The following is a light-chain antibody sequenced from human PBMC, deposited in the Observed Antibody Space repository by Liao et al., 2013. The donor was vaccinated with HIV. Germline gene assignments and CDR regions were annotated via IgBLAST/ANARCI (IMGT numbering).Light chain of an antibody. J-gene: IGLJ1*01. Sequence: SYELTQAPSVSVAPGKTARITCGGNNIGSQRVHWYQQQPGQAPVVVIFYNNDRPSGIPERFSGSNSGNTATLTISRVEAGDEADYYCQVWDSVSEQYVFGTGTKVTVV. CDR3: QVWDSVSEQYV. CDR1: NIGSQR. V-gene: IGLV3-21*04. CDR2: YNN.